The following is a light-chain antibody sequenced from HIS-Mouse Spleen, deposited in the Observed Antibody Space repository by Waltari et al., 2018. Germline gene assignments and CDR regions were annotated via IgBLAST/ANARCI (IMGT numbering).Light chain of an antibody. CDR1: SSDVGGYNY. CDR3: SSYAGSNNLGV. Sequence: QSALTQPPSASGSPGQSVTISCTGTSSDVGGYNYVSWYQQHPGKAPKLLSYEVSKRPSGVPGRFSGSKSGNTASLPVSGLQAEDEADYYCSSYAGSNNLGVFGGGTKLTVL. V-gene: IGLV2-8*01. J-gene: IGLJ2*01. CDR2: EVS.